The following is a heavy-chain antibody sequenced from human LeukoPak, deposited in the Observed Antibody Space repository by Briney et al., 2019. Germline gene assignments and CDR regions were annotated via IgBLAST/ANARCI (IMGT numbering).Heavy chain of an antibody. CDR2: IKQDGSEK. Sequence: GGSLRLSCAASGFIFNDYDMHWVRQAPGKGLEGVANIKQDGSEKFYVDSVKGRFIISKDNAKNSLYLQLNSLRAEDTAIYYCAREDPSTYNYWGQGTLVTVSS. D-gene: IGHD2-2*01. V-gene: IGHV3-7*01. CDR1: GFIFNDYD. CDR3: AREDPSTYNY. J-gene: IGHJ4*02.